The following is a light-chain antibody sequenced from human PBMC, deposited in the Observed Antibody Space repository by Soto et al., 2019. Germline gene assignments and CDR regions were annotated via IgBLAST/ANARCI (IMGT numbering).Light chain of an antibody. CDR1: SSDVGGYNY. Sequence: QSVLTQPRSVSGSPGQSVTISCTGTSSDVGGYNYVSWYQQHPGKAPKLMIYDVSKRPSGVPDRFSGSKSGNTASLTISGLQAEDEADYYCCSYAGSVVFGGGTKL. V-gene: IGLV2-11*01. CDR3: CSYAGSVV. CDR2: DVS. J-gene: IGLJ2*01.